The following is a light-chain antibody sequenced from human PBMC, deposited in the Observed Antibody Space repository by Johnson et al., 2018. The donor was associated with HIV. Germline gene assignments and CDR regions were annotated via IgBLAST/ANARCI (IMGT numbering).Light chain of an antibody. CDR1: SSNIGNNY. V-gene: IGLV1-51*01. CDR2: DNH. CDR3: GAWDSSLSAHFV. J-gene: IGLJ1*01. Sequence: QSVLTQPPSVSAAPGQKVTISCSGNSSNIGNNYVSWYQQLPGTAPKLLIYDNHKRPSRIPDRFSASKYGTSATLVITGLQTGDEADYYCGAWDSSLSAHFVFETGPKVTVL.